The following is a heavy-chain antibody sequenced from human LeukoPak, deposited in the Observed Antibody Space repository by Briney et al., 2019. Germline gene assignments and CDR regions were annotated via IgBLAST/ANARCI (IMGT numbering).Heavy chain of an antibody. D-gene: IGHD3-22*01. J-gene: IGHJ4*02. CDR3: GKGVNYYDNSGYFKY. CDR1: GFTFTNFA. Sequence: GGSLRLSCSASGFTFTNFAMSWVRQAPGKGLEWVSTIGGRGDTTFYADSVKGRFTISRDNSKTTLCLQMNSLRAEDTAVYYCGKGVNYYDNSGYFKYWGQGTLVTVSS. V-gene: IGHV3-23*01. CDR2: IGGRGDTT.